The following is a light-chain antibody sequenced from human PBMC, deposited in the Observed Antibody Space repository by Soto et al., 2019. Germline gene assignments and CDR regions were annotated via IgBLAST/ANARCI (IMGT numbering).Light chain of an antibody. J-gene: IGLJ3*02. Sequence: QSVLTQPASVSGSPGQSITISCTGTSSDVGSYNLVSWYQQHPGKVPKLMIYDVTQRPSGVSHRFSGSKSGNTASLTISGLQAEDEADYYCCSYASSSVWVFGGGTKLTVL. CDR2: DVT. CDR1: SSDVGSYNL. V-gene: IGLV2-23*02. CDR3: CSYASSSVWV.